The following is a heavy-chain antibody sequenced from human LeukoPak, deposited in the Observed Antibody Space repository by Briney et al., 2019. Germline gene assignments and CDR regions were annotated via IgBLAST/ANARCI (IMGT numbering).Heavy chain of an antibody. J-gene: IGHJ4*02. CDR1: GFTFSKYG. V-gene: IGHV3-30*02. CDR3: AKGYSSSWYYYFDY. Sequence: GGSLRLSCAASGFTFSKYGMHWVRQAPGKGLKWVAFIRYDGGNKYYADSVKGRFSISRDNSKSTLFLQMNSLRAEDTAVYYCAKGYSSSWYYYFDYWGQGTLVTVSS. D-gene: IGHD6-13*01. CDR2: IRYDGGNK.